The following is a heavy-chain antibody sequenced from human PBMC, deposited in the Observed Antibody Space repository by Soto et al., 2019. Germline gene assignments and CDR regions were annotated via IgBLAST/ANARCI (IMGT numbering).Heavy chain of an antibody. CDR3: AGAYSGYDLHY. D-gene: IGHD5-12*01. J-gene: IGHJ4*02. CDR1: GGSISSYY. Sequence: SETLSRTCTVSGGSISSYYWSWIRQPPGKGLEWIGYIYYSGSTNYNPSLKSRVTISVDTSKNQFSLKLSSVTAADTAVYYCAGAYSGYDLHYWGQGTLVTVSS. V-gene: IGHV4-59*01. CDR2: IYYSGST.